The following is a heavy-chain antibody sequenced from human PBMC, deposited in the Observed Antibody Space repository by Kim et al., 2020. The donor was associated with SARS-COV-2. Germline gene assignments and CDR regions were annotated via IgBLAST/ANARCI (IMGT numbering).Heavy chain of an antibody. CDR3: ARDVGSSWYHDAFDI. CDR1: GGTFSSYD. Sequence: SVKVSCKASGGTFSSYDISWVRQAPGQGLEWMGGIIPIFGTANYAQKFQDRVTITADESTSTAYMELSSLRSEDTAVYYCARDVGSSWYHDAFDIWGQGTMVTVSS. CDR2: IIPIFGTA. D-gene: IGHD6-13*01. J-gene: IGHJ3*02. V-gene: IGHV1-69*13.